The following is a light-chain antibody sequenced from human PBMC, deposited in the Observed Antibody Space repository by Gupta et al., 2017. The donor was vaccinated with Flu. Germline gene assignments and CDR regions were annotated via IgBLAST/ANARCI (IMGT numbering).Light chain of an antibody. J-gene: IGKJ1*01. CDR1: QSLLHRNGYNY. CDR2: LVS. V-gene: IGKV2-28*01. CDR3: MQALQTPRT. Sequence: VTPGEPASMSCRSSQSLLHRNGYNYLHWYLQKPGQSPQLLIYLVSNRASGVPDRFSGNGSGTDFILKISRVEAEDVGVYYCMQALQTPRTFGQGTKVEIK.